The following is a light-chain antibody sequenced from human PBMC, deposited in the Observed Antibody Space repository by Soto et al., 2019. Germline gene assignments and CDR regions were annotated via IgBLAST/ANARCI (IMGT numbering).Light chain of an antibody. Sequence: EMVLTQSPGTLSLPPRERATLSFRASQIVTSSYLAWYQQKPGQSPILLIYVAALRATGIQDRFSGSGSGTDFTLTISRLEPEDFAVYYCQRYGTSPLTFGGGTKVEI. CDR3: QRYGTSPLT. CDR2: VAA. J-gene: IGKJ4*01. V-gene: IGKV3-20*01. CDR1: QIVTSSY.